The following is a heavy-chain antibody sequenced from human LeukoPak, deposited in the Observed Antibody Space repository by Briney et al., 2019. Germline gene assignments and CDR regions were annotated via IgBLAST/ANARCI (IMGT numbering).Heavy chain of an antibody. J-gene: IGHJ3*02. V-gene: IGHV3-7*01. Sequence: GGSLRLSCVASGFTFTNYWMTWVRQAPGKGLEWVANMKQDGREKYYVDSVKGRFTVSRDNAKHSLYLQMDSLRDEDTAVYYCARGGGSGRWGSAFDMWGQGTMVPVSP. CDR3: ARGGGSGRWGSAFDM. CDR1: GFTFTNYW. CDR2: MKQDGREK. D-gene: IGHD3-16*01.